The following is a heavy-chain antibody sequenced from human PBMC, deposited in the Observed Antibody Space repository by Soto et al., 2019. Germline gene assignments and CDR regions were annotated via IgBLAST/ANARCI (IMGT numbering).Heavy chain of an antibody. CDR2: IQSDASKK. CDR3: ARDDCGRPSCLAC. CDR1: GFTFSHYG. J-gene: IGHJ4*02. D-gene: IGHD2-2*01. V-gene: IGHV3-33*01. Sequence: QVQLVESGGGVVQPGRSLRLSCAASGFTFSHYGMHWVRQAPGKGLEWVAAIQSDASKKYYADSVKGRFAISRDSSTDTVYLQMNTLSAEDTALYYCARDDCGRPSCLACWGQGTLVTVSS.